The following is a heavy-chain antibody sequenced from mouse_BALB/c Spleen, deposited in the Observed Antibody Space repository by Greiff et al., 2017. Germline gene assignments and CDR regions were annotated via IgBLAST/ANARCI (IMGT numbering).Heavy chain of an antibody. CDR2: IYPGDGDT. D-gene: IGHD3-1*01. V-gene: IGHV1-87*01. CDR1: GYTFTSYW. Sequence: QVQLQQSGAELARPGASVKLSCKASGYTFTSYWMQWVKQRPGQGLEWIGAIYPGDGDTRYTQKFKGKATLTADKSSSTAYMQLSSLASEDSAVYYCARSGEGTEYYFDYWGQGTTLTVSS. CDR3: ARSGEGTEYYFDY. J-gene: IGHJ2*01.